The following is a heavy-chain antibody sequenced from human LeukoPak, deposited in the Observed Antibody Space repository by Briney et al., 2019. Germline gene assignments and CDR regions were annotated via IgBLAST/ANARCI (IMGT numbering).Heavy chain of an antibody. Sequence: PGGSLRLSCAASGFTFSSYAMSWVRQAPGKGLEWVSAISGSGGSTYYADSVKGRFTISRDNSKNTLYLQMNSLRAEDTAVYYCATTPLWFGRSDAFDIWGQGTMVTVSS. CDR1: GFTFSSYA. J-gene: IGHJ3*02. CDR2: ISGSGGST. D-gene: IGHD3-10*01. CDR3: ATTPLWFGRSDAFDI. V-gene: IGHV3-23*01.